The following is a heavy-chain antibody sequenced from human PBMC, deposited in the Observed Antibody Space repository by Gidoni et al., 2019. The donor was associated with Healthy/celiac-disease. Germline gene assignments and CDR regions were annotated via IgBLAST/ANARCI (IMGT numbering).Heavy chain of an antibody. J-gene: IGHJ4*02. CDR2: IYSGGST. CDR3: ARDYGSPPRLR. V-gene: IGHV3-53*02. Sequence: EVQLVETGGGLIQPGGSLRLSCAAPGFTVSSNYMSWVRQAPGKGLEWVSVIYSGGSTYYADSVKGRFTISRDNSKNTLYLQMNSLRAEDTAVYYCARDYGSPPRLRWGQGTLVTVSS. CDR1: GFTVSSNY. D-gene: IGHD2-15*01.